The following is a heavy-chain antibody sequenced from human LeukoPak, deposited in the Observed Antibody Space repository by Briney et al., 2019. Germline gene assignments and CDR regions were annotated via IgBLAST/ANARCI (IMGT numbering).Heavy chain of an antibody. Sequence: GGSLRLSCTSSGFIFSSHWMNWVRQAPGKGPEWVANIKYDGSEQYYVDSVKGRFSISRDNTKNLLYLQTNSLRVEDTAVYYCARDYGWSFANWGQGTLVTVSS. J-gene: IGHJ4*02. V-gene: IGHV3-7*03. CDR3: ARDYGWSFAN. D-gene: IGHD3-10*01. CDR1: GFIFSSHW. CDR2: IKYDGSEQ.